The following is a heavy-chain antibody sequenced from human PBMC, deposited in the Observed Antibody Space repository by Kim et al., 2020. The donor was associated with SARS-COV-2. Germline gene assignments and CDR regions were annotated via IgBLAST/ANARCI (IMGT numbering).Heavy chain of an antibody. Sequence: YYNPSRKSRVTISVDTSKNQFSLKLSSVTAADTAVYYCARDYLYGDYIDYWGQGTLVTVSS. V-gene: IGHV4-39*07. D-gene: IGHD4-17*01. J-gene: IGHJ4*02. CDR3: ARDYLYGDYIDY.